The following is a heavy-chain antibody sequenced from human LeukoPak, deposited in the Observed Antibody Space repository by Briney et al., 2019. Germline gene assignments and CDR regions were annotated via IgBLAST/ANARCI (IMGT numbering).Heavy chain of an antibody. CDR1: GGSISSYY. D-gene: IGHD3-10*01. J-gene: IGHJ4*02. Sequence: SETLSLTCTVSGGSISSYYWSWIRQPPGKGLEWIGYVYYSGSSNYNPSLESRVTISVDTSKNQFSLKLRSVTAADTAVYYCATVAVIRGVTYFDYWGQGTLVTVSS. CDR3: ATVAVIRGVTYFDY. V-gene: IGHV4-59*01. CDR2: VYYSGSS.